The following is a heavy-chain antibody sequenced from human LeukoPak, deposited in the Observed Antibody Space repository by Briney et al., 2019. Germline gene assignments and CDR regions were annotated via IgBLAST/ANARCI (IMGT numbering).Heavy chain of an antibody. Sequence: GSLRLSCAASGFTFTFYVMSCVPAAPEGRGEGGSALCGSGGSTYYADSMKGRFTISRDNSKNTLYLQMNSLRDEDTAVYYCAKEHLSGSYYEAFDYWGQGTLVTVSS. CDR3: AKEHLSGSYYEAFDY. V-gene: IGHV3-23*01. J-gene: IGHJ4*02. CDR1: GFTFTFYV. D-gene: IGHD1-26*01. CDR2: LCGSGGST.